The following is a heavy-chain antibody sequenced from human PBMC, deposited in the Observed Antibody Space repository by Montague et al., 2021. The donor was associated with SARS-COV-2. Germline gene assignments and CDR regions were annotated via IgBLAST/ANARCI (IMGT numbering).Heavy chain of an antibody. CDR2: IFHSGST. V-gene: IGHV4-59*01. CDR3: ARDRSRSGWDYYFDN. CDR1: GVSLSTDY. D-gene: IGHD6-19*01. Sequence: SETLSLTCALVGVSLSTDYWRWIRHPPGNRLEWIGYIFHSGSTNYNPSLKNRVVMSVDTSKNQFSLQLTSVTAADTAVYYCARDRSRSGWDYYFDNWGQGTLVTVSS. J-gene: IGHJ4*02.